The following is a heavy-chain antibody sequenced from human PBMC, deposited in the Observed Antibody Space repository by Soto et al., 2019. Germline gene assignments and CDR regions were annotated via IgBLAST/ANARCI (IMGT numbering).Heavy chain of an antibody. J-gene: IGHJ3*01. Sequence: VHLLESGGGLVQPGGSLTLSCAASGFTFSNYAMSWVRQLPGKGLEWVSFIRDTGTTTYYADSVRGRFTISRDNSQNTLYLQMSSLRGEDTAMYYCAKDRSSDYYIAFDVWGQGTMVVVSS. V-gene: IGHV3-23*01. CDR3: AKDRSSDYYIAFDV. CDR1: GFTFSNYA. CDR2: IRDTGTTT. D-gene: IGHD6-25*01.